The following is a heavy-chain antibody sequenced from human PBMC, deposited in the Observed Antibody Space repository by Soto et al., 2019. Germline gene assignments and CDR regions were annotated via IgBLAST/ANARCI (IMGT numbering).Heavy chain of an antibody. Sequence: LRLSCAASGFTFDDYAMHWVRQAPGKGLEWVSLISWDGGSTYYADSVKGRFTISRDNSKNSLYLQMNSLRAEDTALYYCAKGPNRSTMITFGGVIGPFDYWGQGTLVTVSS. CDR1: GFTFDDYA. CDR2: ISWDGGST. CDR3: AKGPNRSTMITFGGVIGPFDY. V-gene: IGHV3-43D*04. J-gene: IGHJ4*02. D-gene: IGHD3-16*02.